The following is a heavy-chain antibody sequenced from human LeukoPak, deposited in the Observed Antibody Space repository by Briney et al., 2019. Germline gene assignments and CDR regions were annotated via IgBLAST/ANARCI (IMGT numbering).Heavy chain of an antibody. D-gene: IGHD2-8*01. CDR1: GYTFTGYG. CDR3: ARDYSGTWCDL. Sequence: ASVKVSFKALGYTFTGYGITWVRQRPGQGLEWMGWINIYSGETSYAQRLQDRVTMTTDTTTSTAYMEVRGLKSDDTAVYYCARDYSGTWCDLWGQGTLVSVSS. CDR2: INIYSGET. J-gene: IGHJ5*02. V-gene: IGHV1-18*01.